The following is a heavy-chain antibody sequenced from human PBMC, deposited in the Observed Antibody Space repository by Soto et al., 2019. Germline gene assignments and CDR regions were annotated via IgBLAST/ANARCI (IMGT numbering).Heavy chain of an antibody. V-gene: IGHV1-69*13. Sequence: SVKVSCKASGGTFSSYAISWVRQAPGQGLEWMGGIIPIFGTANYAQKFQGRVTITADESTSTAYMELSSLRSEDTAVYYCARATSGIVVVPAALYDFWSGSLGMDVWGQGTTVTV. D-gene: IGHD2-2*01. J-gene: IGHJ6*02. CDR2: IIPIFGTA. CDR1: GGTFSSYA. CDR3: ARATSGIVVVPAALYDFWSGSLGMDV.